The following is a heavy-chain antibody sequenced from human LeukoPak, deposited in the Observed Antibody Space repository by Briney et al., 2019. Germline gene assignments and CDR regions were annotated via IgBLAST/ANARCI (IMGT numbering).Heavy chain of an antibody. CDR2: IYYSGST. D-gene: IGHD3-22*01. CDR3: ARHRSYYDSSGYSLAFDI. J-gene: IGHJ3*02. Sequence: PSETLSLTCTVSGGSISSYYWSWIRQPPGEGLEWIGYIYYSGSTNYNPSLKSRVTISVDTSKNQFSLKLSSVTAADTAVYYCARHRSYYDSSGYSLAFDIWGQGTMVTVSS. V-gene: IGHV4-59*08. CDR1: GGSISSYY.